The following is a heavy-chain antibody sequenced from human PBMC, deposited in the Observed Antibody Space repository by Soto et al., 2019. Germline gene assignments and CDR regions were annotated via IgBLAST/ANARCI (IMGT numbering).Heavy chain of an antibody. D-gene: IGHD3-22*01. CDR2: IIPIFGTA. J-gene: IGHJ6*02. CDR3: ARANVTMIVGEYYYYYYGMDV. V-gene: IGHV1-69*13. Sequence: SVKVSCKASGGTFSIYAISCVLQAPVQGLEWMGGIIPIFGTANYAQKFQGRVTITADESTSTAYMELSSLRSEDTAVYYCARANVTMIVGEYYYYYYGMDVWGQGTTVTVSS. CDR1: GGTFSIYA.